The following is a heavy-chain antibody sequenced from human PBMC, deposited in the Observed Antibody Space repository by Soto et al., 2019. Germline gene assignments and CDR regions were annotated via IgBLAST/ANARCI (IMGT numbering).Heavy chain of an antibody. D-gene: IGHD1-26*01. Sequence: PSETLSLTFTVSGGSISSYYWSWIRQPPGKGLEWIGYIYYSGSTNYNPSLKSRVTISVDTSKNQFSLKLSSVTAADTAVYYCARHPKTRSHYSLVSNWFDPWGQGTLVTVSS. CDR1: GGSISSYY. CDR3: ARHPKTRSHYSLVSNWFDP. V-gene: IGHV4-59*08. J-gene: IGHJ5*02. CDR2: IYYSGST.